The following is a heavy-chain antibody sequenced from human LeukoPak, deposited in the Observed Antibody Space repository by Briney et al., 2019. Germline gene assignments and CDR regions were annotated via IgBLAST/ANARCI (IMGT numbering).Heavy chain of an antibody. Sequence: GGSLRLSCAASGFSFSTYAMTWVRQAPGKGLEWVSAISASGESTYYADSVKGRFTISRDNSKNTLYLQMNSLRAEDTAVYYCAKSHWFGDDYWGQGTLVTVSS. J-gene: IGHJ4*02. CDR3: AKSHWFGDDY. CDR1: GFSFSTYA. CDR2: ISASGEST. D-gene: IGHD3-10*01. V-gene: IGHV3-23*01.